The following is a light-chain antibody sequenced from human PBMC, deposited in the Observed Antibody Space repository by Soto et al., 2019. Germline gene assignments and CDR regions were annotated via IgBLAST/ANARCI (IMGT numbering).Light chain of an antibody. CDR3: SAYTTRSAV. Sequence: QSALTQPASVSGSPGQSITISCXXXXXDVGGYHYVSWYQQLPGKAPKLMIYEVTKRPSGVSNRFSGSKSDNTASLTISGLQAEDEADYYCSAYTTRSAVFGTGTKLTVL. CDR2: EVT. V-gene: IGLV2-14*01. J-gene: IGLJ1*01. CDR1: XXDVGGYHY.